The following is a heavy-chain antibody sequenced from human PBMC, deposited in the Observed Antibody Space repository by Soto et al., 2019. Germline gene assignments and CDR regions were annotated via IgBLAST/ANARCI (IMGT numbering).Heavy chain of an antibody. J-gene: IGHJ5*02. V-gene: IGHV4-39*01. CDR2: IYYSGST. Sequence: SETLSLTCTVSGGSISSSSYYWGWIRQPPGKGLEWIGSIYYSGSTYYNPSLKSRVTISVDTSKNQFSLKLSSVTAADTAVYYCAGSVLYFLVDPWGQGTLVTVSS. CDR1: GGSISSSSYY. D-gene: IGHD3-16*01. CDR3: AGSVLYFLVDP.